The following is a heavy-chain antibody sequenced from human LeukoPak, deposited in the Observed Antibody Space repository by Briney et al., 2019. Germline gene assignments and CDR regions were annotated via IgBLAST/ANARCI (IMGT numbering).Heavy chain of an antibody. CDR2: ITSNGGRT. CDR1: GFTFSSYP. J-gene: IGHJ5*02. V-gene: IGHV3-64*02. D-gene: IGHD6-6*01. CDR3: AREFSSSYWFDP. Sequence: PGGSLRLSCAASGFTFSSYPMHWVRQPPGKRLEYVSAITSNGGRTFYADSVKGRFTISRDNSKSTLYLHMGSLRAEDMAVYYCAREFSSSYWFDPWGQGTLVTVSS.